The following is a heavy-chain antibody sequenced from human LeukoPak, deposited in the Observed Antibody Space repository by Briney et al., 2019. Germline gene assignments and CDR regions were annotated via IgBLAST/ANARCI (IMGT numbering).Heavy chain of an antibody. CDR1: GFPFSTYW. V-gene: IGHV3-74*01. CDR2: INSEGTYT. Sequence: GGSLRLSCAASGFPFSTYWMDWVRQAPGKGLVWVSRINSEGTYTTYADSVKGRFAISRDNAKNTLYLQMNGLRAEDTAVYYCSRIAYYDGSGNYYDYWGQGTLVTVSS. D-gene: IGHD3-22*01. CDR3: SRIAYYDGSGNYYDY. J-gene: IGHJ4*02.